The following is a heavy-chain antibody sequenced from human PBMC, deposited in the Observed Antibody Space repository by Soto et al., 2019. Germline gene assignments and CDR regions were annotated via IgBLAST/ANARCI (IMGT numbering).Heavy chain of an antibody. CDR1: GGTFSSYT. CDR2: IIPILGIA. Sequence: QVQLVQSGAEVKKPGSSVKVSCKASGGTFSSYTISWVRQAPGQGLEWMGRIIPILGIANYAQKFQGRVTITGDKSMSTAYMELSSLRSEDTAVYYCARVLVPPGTRDAYYYMDFWGKGTTVTVSS. D-gene: IGHD1-7*01. CDR3: ARVLVPPGTRDAYYYMDF. J-gene: IGHJ6*03. V-gene: IGHV1-69*02.